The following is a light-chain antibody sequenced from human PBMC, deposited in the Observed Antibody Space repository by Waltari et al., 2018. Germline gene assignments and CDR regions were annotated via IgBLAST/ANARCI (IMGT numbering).Light chain of an antibody. CDR2: AAS. V-gene: IGKV1-39*01. CDR3: QQSYSTPPLT. J-gene: IGKJ4*01. CDR1: QSMSSY. Sequence: DIQMTQSQSSLSASVGARVTITCRASQSMSSYLNWYQQKPGKAPKLMIYAASSLQSGVPSRFSGSGSGTDFTLTISSLQPEDFATYYCQQSYSTPPLTFGGGTKVEIK.